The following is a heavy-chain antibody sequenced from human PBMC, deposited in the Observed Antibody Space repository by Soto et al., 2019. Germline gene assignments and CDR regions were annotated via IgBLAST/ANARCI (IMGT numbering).Heavy chain of an antibody. V-gene: IGHV3-7*03. CDR2: IKEDGNEK. CDR1: GFTFTNYL. J-gene: IGHJ4*02. CDR3: VRDSGYDVLTGYQHFDY. Sequence: GGSLRLSCAASGFTFTNYLMTWVRQAPGKGLEWVAMIKEDGNEKYYVDSVKGRFTISRDNAKNSLFLQMNNLRAEDTAVYYRVRDSGYDVLTGYQHFDYWGQGTLVTVSS. D-gene: IGHD3-9*01.